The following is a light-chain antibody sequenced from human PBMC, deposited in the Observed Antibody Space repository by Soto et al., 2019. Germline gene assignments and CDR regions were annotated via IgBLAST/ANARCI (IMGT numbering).Light chain of an antibody. CDR2: DVS. Sequence: QSVLTQPASVSGSPGQSITISCTGTSSDVGGYNYVSWFQQHPGKAPKLMIYDVSHRPAGVSNRFSASKSGNTASLTISGLQAEDEADYYCSSYTISTTLVFGSGTKVTVL. CDR3: SSYTISTTLV. J-gene: IGLJ1*01. CDR1: SSDVGGYNY. V-gene: IGLV2-14*01.